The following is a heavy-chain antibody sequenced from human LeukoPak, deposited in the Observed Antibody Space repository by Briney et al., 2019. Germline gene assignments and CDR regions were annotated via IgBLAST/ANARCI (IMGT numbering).Heavy chain of an antibody. V-gene: IGHV3-23*01. CDR2: ITGSGGST. CDR1: GFTFSTYA. Sequence: GASLRLSCAASGFTFSTYAMNWVRQTPGKGQEWVSAITGSGGSTYYTDSVRGRFTISRDNSKNTLYLQMNSLRAEDAAKYYCAKDLYDSSTSPPPNWFDPWGQGTLVTVSS. CDR3: AKDLYDSSTSPPPNWFDP. J-gene: IGHJ5*02. D-gene: IGHD3-22*01.